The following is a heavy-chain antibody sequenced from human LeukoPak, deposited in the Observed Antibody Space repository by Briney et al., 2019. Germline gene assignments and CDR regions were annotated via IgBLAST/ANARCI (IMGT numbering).Heavy chain of an antibody. Sequence: GGSLRLSCAASGFTVSSNYMSWVRQAPGKGLEWVSVIYSGGNTYYADSVKGRFTISRDNSKNTLYLQMNSLRAEDTAVYYCARSGLWFGELLDYWGQGTLVTVSS. D-gene: IGHD3-10*01. V-gene: IGHV3-53*01. CDR2: IYSGGNT. CDR1: GFTVSSNY. J-gene: IGHJ4*02. CDR3: ARSGLWFGELLDY.